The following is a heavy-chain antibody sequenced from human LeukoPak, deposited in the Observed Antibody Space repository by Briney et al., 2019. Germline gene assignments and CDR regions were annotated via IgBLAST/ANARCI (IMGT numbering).Heavy chain of an antibody. J-gene: IGHJ4*02. D-gene: IGHD1-26*01. Sequence: ASVKVSCKASGYTFTGYYMHWVRQAPGQGLEWMGRINPNNGGANYAQKFQGRVTMTGDTSISTAYMELSSLRSDDTAVYYCTRESGSYHGNDYWGQGTLVTVSS. CDR2: INPNNGGA. V-gene: IGHV1-2*06. CDR1: GYTFTGYY. CDR3: TRESGSYHGNDY.